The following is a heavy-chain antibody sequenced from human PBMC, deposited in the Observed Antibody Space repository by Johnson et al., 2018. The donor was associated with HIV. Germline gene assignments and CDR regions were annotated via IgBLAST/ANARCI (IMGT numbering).Heavy chain of an antibody. Sequence: QVQLVESGGGLVKPGGSLRLSCAASGFTFSDYYMSWIRQAPGKGLEWVSYISSSGSTIYYADSVKGRFTISRDNAKNSLYLQMNSLRAEDTAVYYCARDRREDCYCTNGVGYLRPGAFDSWGQGTMVTVAS. V-gene: IGHV3-11*04. J-gene: IGHJ3*02. CDR1: GFTFSDYY. CDR2: ISSSGSTI. CDR3: ARDRREDCYCTNGVGYLRPGAFDS. D-gene: IGHD2-8*01.